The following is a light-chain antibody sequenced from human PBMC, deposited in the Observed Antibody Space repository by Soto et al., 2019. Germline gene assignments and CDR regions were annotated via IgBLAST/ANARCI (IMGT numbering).Light chain of an antibody. Sequence: EIVMTQSPATLSLSPGGRATLSCRASQSISDTLAWYQQKPGQAPRLLIYGASSRATGIPDRFSGSGSGTDFTLTISSLEPEDFVVYYCQQRSNWPITFGQGTRLEIK. J-gene: IGKJ5*01. CDR3: QQRSNWPIT. CDR2: GAS. V-gene: IGKV3-11*01. CDR1: QSISDT.